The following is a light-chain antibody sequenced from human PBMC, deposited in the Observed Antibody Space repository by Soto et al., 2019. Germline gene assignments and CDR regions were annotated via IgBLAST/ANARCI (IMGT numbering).Light chain of an antibody. Sequence: QSARTQPASVSGSPGHSITVSCTGTSSDVGGYNYVSWYQQHPGKAPKLMIYEVSNRPSGVSNRFSGSKSGNTASLTISGLQAEDEADYYCSSYTGSSTPYVFGTETKVTVL. V-gene: IGLV2-14*01. CDR2: EVS. CDR1: SSDVGGYNY. CDR3: SSYTGSSTPYV. J-gene: IGLJ1*01.